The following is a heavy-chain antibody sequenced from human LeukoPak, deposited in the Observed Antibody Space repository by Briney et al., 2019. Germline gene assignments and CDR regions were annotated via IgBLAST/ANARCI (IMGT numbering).Heavy chain of an antibody. V-gene: IGHV3-11*03. CDR1: GFTFRDYY. CDR2: ISSSSSST. Sequence: GGSLRLSCAAPGFTFRDYYMSWIRQAPGRRLEWVSYISSSSSSTNYADSVKGRFTISRDNAKNSLYLQMNSLRAEDTAVYYCARTNWGVWYFDLWGRGTLVTVSS. J-gene: IGHJ2*01. CDR3: ARTNWGVWYFDL. D-gene: IGHD7-27*01.